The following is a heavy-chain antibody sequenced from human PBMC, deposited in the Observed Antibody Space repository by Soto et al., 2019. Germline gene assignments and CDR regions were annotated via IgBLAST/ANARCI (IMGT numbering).Heavy chain of an antibody. CDR1: GFTSSDYA. V-gene: IGHV3-30-3*01. J-gene: IGHJ4*02. CDR3: AKDLHGGYDY. Sequence: GGSLRLSCAASGFTSSDYAMHWVRHVPGQGLEWVAVISFDGNIKYDADSVKGRFTISRDNSKNTLFLQMDSLRAEDTAVYYCAKDLHGGYDYWGQGTLVTVSS. D-gene: IGHD4-17*01. CDR2: ISFDGNIK.